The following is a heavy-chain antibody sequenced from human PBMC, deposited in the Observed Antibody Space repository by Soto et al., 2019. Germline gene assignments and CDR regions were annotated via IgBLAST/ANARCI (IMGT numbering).Heavy chain of an antibody. V-gene: IGHV1-18*04. J-gene: IGHJ2*01. CDR2: ISAYNGNT. D-gene: IGHD3-3*01. CDR3: ARDGQYSDFWIETHALWYFDL. Sequence: QVQLVQSGAEVKKPGASVKVSCKASGYTFTSYGISWVRQAPGQGLEWMGWISAYNGNTNYAQKLQGRVTMTTDTSTSTAYMALRILRSYDTAVYYCARDGQYSDFWIETHALWYFDLWGRGTLVTFSS. CDR1: GYTFTSYG.